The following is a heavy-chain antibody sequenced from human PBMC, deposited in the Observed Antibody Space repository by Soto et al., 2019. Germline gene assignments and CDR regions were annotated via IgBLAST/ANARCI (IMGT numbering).Heavy chain of an antibody. CDR2: IKQDGSEK. V-gene: IGHV3-7*01. J-gene: IGHJ4*02. Sequence: EVQLVESGGGLVQPGGSLRLSCAASGFTFSSYWMSWVRQASGKGLEWVANIKQDGSEKYYVDSVKGRFTISRDNAKNSLYLQMNSLRAEDTAVYYCARDPNVGWCDYWGQGTLVTVSS. D-gene: IGHD2-21*01. CDR3: ARDPNVGWCDY. CDR1: GFTFSSYW.